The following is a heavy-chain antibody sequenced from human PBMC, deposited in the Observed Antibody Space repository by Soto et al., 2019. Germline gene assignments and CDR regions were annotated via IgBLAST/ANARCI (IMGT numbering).Heavy chain of an antibody. D-gene: IGHD1-26*01. CDR1: GFTFSNAW. Sequence: GGSLRLSCAASGFTFSNAWMSWVRQAPGKGLEWVGRIKSKNDGGTTDYAAPVKGRFTISRDDSKNTLYLQMNSLKTEDTAVYYCATDGTRIVGATDYWGQGTLVTVSS. CDR2: IKSKNDGGTT. J-gene: IGHJ4*02. CDR3: ATDGTRIVGATDY. V-gene: IGHV3-15*01.